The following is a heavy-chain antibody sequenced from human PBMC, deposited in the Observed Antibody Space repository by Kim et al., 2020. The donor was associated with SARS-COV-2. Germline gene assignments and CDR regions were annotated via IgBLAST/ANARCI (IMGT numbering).Heavy chain of an antibody. CDR3: ARSRYSSGWYEFRGAFDI. CDR2: ISYDGSNK. CDR1: GFTFSSYA. Sequence: GGSLRLSCAASGFTFSSYAMHWVRQAPGKGLEWVAVISYDGSNKYYADSVKGRFTISRDNSKNTLYLQMNSLRAEDTAVYYCARSRYSSGWYEFRGAFDIWGQGTMVTVSS. J-gene: IGHJ3*02. V-gene: IGHV3-30*04. D-gene: IGHD6-19*01.